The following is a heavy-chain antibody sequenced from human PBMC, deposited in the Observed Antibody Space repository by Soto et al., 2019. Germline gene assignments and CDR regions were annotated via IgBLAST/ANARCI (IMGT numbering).Heavy chain of an antibody. Sequence: EVQLVESGGGLVQPGESLRLSCAASGFTFSTYWMHWVRQAPGKGLVWVSRVNSDGSSTTYADSVKGRFTLSRDNAKNTLYLPMNSLRAEDTAVYYCARSREGYSYFDYWGQGILVTVSS. V-gene: IGHV3-74*01. CDR1: GFTFSTYW. CDR2: VNSDGSST. CDR3: ARSREGYSYFDY. J-gene: IGHJ4*02. D-gene: IGHD4-4*01.